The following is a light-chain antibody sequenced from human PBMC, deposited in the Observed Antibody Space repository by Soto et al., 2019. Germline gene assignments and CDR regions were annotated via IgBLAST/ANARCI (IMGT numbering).Light chain of an antibody. Sequence: ETVMTQSPATLSVSPGERATLSCRASQSVSSNLAWYQQKPGQAPRLLIYGASTRATGIPARFSGSGSGTDFTLTISSLQSEGFAVYFCQQYKNWPPLTFGGGTKVEIK. CDR2: GAS. J-gene: IGKJ4*01. CDR3: QQYKNWPPLT. CDR1: QSVSSN. V-gene: IGKV3-15*01.